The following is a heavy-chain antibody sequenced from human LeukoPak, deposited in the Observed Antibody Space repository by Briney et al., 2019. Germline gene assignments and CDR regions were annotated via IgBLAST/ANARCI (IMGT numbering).Heavy chain of an antibody. J-gene: IGHJ4*02. D-gene: IGHD3-16*02. CDR3: ARESYYFDY. CDR1: GFTFSSYW. Sequence: PGGSLRLSCAASGFTFSSYWLTWVRQAPGKGLEWVANIKEDGSEKYYMDSVKGRFTISRDDAKNSLYLQINSLRADDTAVYYCARESYYFDYWGQGTLVTVSS. V-gene: IGHV3-7*03. CDR2: IKEDGSEK.